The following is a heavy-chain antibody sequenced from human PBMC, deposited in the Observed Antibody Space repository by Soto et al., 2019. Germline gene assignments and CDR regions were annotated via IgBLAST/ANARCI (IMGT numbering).Heavy chain of an antibody. V-gene: IGHV1-18*04. CDR1: GYTFTSYG. J-gene: IGHJ6*02. Sequence: QVQLVQSGAEVKKPGASVTVSCKASGYTFTSYGISWVRQAPGQGLEWMGWISAYNVNTNYAQKLQGRVTMTTDTSSSTAYMELRSLRSDDTAVYYCARDTAVVPAAIYGMEVWGQGTTVTVSS. CDR2: ISAYNVNT. CDR3: ARDTAVVPAAIYGMEV. D-gene: IGHD2-2*02.